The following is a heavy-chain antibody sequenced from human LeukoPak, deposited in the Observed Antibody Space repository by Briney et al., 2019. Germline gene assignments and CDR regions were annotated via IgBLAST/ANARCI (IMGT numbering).Heavy chain of an antibody. J-gene: IGHJ4*02. CDR2: IYYSGST. CDR1: GGSISSYY. Sequence: PSETLSLTCTVSGGSISSYYWSWIRQPPGKGLEWIGYIYYSGSTNYNPSLKSRVTISVDTSKNQFSLKLSSVTAADTAVYYCARHVGAVVGIWGQETLVTVSS. V-gene: IGHV4-59*08. CDR3: ARHVGAVVGI. D-gene: IGHD6-19*01.